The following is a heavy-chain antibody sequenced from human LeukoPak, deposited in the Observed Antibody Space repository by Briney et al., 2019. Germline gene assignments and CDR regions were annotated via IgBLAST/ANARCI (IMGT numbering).Heavy chain of an antibody. Sequence: SVKVSCKASGGTFSSYAISWVRQAPGQGLEWMGGIIPIFGTANYAQKFQGRVTITADESTSTAYMELSSLRSEDTAVYYCGRDRDYGDYLGDFWGQGTLVTVSS. J-gene: IGHJ4*02. D-gene: IGHD4-17*01. CDR2: IIPIFGTA. CDR1: GGTFSSYA. CDR3: GRDRDYGDYLGDF. V-gene: IGHV1-69*13.